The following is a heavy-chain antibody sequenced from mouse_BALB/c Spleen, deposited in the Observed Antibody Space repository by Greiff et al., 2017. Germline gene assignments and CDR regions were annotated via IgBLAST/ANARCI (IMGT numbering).Heavy chain of an antibody. J-gene: IGHJ3*01. D-gene: IGHD2-1*01. CDR1: GYSITSGYY. CDR2: ISYDGSN. Sequence: VQLKQSGPVLVKPSQSLSLTCSVTGYSITSGYYWNWIRQFPGNKLEWMGYISYDGSNNYNPSLKNRISITRDTSKNQFFLKLNSVTTEDTATYYCARDGNYSCADWGQGNLVTVSA. CDR3: ARDGNYSCAD. V-gene: IGHV3-6*02.